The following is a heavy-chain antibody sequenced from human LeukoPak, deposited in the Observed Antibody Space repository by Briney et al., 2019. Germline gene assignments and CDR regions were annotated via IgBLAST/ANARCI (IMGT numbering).Heavy chain of an antibody. D-gene: IGHD2-2*01. J-gene: IGHJ4*02. V-gene: IGHV1-69*06. CDR3: ASGRTDIVVVPATLRNYYFDY. Sequence: SVKVSCKASGYTFTSYYMHWVRQAPGQGLEWMGGIMPISGTANYAQKFQGRVTITADKPTNTAYMELSSLRSEDTAVYYCASGRTDIVVVPATLRNYYFDYWGQGTLVTVSS. CDR2: IMPISGTA. CDR1: GYTFTSYY.